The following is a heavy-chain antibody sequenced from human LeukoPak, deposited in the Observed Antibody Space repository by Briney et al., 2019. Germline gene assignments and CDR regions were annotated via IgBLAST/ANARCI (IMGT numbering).Heavy chain of an antibody. CDR1: GFTFSSYA. Sequence: GGTLRLSCAASGFTFSSYAMSWVRQAPGKGLEWVSTISGSAGSTYYADSVKGRFTISRDNSKNTLYLQMNSLRAEDTAVYYCAKDPEYSSSSGTDYWGQGTLVTVSS. CDR3: AKDPEYSSSSGTDY. V-gene: IGHV3-23*01. J-gene: IGHJ4*02. D-gene: IGHD6-6*01. CDR2: ISGSAGST.